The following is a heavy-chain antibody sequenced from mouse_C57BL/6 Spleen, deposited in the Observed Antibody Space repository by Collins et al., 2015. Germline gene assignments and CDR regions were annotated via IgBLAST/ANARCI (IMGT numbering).Heavy chain of an antibody. Sequence: QVQLQQPGAELVRPGSSVKLSCKASGYTFTSYWMHWVKQRPIQGLEWIGNIDPSDSETHYNQKFKDKATLTVDKSSSTAYMQLSSLTSEDSAVYFCARDNSRAEYFDYWGQGTTLTVSS. CDR3: ARDNSRAEYFDY. CDR1: GYTFTSYW. V-gene: IGHV1-52*01. D-gene: IGHD3-3*01. J-gene: IGHJ2*01. CDR2: IDPSDSET.